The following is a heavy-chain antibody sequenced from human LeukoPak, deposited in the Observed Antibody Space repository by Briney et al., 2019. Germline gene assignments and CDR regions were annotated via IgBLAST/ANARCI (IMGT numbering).Heavy chain of an antibody. CDR2: INPNSGGT. CDR1: GYTFTVYY. D-gene: IGHD1-26*01. V-gene: IGHV1-2*02. CDR3: AREGVGATGAVDY. J-gene: IGHJ4*02. Sequence: ASVKVSFKASGYTFTVYYMHWVRQAPGQGLEWMGWINPNSGGTNYAQKFQGRVTMTRDTSISTAYMELSRLRSDDTAVYYCAREGVGATGAVDYWGQGTLVTVSS.